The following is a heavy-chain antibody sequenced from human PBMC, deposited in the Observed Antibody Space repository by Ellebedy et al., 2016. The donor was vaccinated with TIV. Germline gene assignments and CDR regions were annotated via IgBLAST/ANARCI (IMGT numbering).Heavy chain of an antibody. D-gene: IGHD3-10*01. CDR3: ERKDLVLWFGESSVDSYYYYGMDV. J-gene: IGHJ6*02. CDR2: ISHDGSNE. Sequence: GESLKISCAASGFTFSTYAMNWVRQAPGKGLAWLAAISHDGSNEYYADSVKGRFTISRDSSKNTLHLKMSSLRVVDTAIYYCERKDLVLWFGESSVDSYYYYGMDVWGQGTTVTVSS. V-gene: IGHV3-30*15. CDR1: GFTFSTYA.